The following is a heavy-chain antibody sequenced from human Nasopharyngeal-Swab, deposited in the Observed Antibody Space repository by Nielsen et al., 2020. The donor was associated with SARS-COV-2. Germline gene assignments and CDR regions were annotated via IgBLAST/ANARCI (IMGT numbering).Heavy chain of an antibody. J-gene: IGHJ5*02. CDR2: IGNNHAT. V-gene: IGHV3-73*01. Sequence: GESLKISCAASGFTFSPSPIHWVRRASGKGLEWVGRIGNNHATAYGASVKGRFTFSRDDSKKAAYLQMNSLRAEDTAVYYCARGPSSSRFDPWGQGSLVTVSS. D-gene: IGHD6-13*01. CDR3: ARGPSSSRFDP. CDR1: GFTFSPSP.